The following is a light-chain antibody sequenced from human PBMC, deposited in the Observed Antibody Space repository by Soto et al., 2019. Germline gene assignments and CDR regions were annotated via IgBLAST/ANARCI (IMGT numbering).Light chain of an antibody. J-gene: IGKJ4*01. CDR3: QQYNSWVT. CDR2: GAS. Sequence: EIVLTQSPATLSLSPGERATLSCRASQSVSSYLAWYQQKPGQPPRLLIYGASTRATGVPARFSGGGSGTEFTLTIDSLQSEDFAVYYCQQYNSWVTFGGGTKVDIK. CDR1: QSVSSY. V-gene: IGKV3-15*01.